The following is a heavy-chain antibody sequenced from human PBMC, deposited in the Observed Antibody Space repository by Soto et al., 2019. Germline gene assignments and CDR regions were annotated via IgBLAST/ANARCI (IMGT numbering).Heavy chain of an antibody. D-gene: IGHD2-15*01. CDR3: AGEGVGYCSGGSCQVDY. CDR1: GGSISSSSYY. V-gene: IGHV4-39*02. J-gene: IGHJ4*02. Sequence: QLQLQESGPGLVKPSETLSLTCTVSGGSISSSSYYWGWIRQPPGKGLEWIGSIYYRGNTYYNPSLTGRVTISVDTSKNQFSLKLSSVTAADTAVYYCAGEGVGYCSGGSCQVDYWGQGTLVTVSS. CDR2: IYYRGNT.